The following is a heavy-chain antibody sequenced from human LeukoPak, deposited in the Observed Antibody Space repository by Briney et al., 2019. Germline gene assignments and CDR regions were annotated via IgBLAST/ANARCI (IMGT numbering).Heavy chain of an antibody. V-gene: IGHV3-74*01. D-gene: IGHD3-22*01. CDR2: INSDGSST. Sequence: GGSLRLSCAASGFTSSSYWMHCVRQAPGKGLVWVSRINSDGSSTSYADSVKGRFTISRDNAKNTLFLQMNSLGAEDTAVYFCARANYYDSGGYPAAVDYWGQGTLVTVSS. J-gene: IGHJ4*02. CDR3: ARANYYDSGGYPAAVDY. CDR1: GFTSSSYW.